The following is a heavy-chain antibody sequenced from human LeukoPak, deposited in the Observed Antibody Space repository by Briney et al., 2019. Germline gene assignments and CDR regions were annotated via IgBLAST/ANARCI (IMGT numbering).Heavy chain of an antibody. V-gene: IGHV1-18*01. D-gene: IGHD3-10*01. CDR3: ARDRIYGSGSYYRVENWFDP. Sequence: ASVKVSCKASGYTFTSYGISWVRHAPGQGLEWMGWISAYNGNTNYAQKLQGRVTMTTDTSTSTAYMELRSLRSDDTAVYYCARDRIYGSGSYYRVENWFDPWGQGTLVTVSS. J-gene: IGHJ5*02. CDR2: ISAYNGNT. CDR1: GYTFTSYG.